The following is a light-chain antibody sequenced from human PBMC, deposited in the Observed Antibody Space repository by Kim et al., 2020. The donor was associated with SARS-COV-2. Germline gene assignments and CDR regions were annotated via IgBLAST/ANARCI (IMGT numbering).Light chain of an antibody. J-gene: IGKJ2*01. CDR2: SVS. V-gene: IGKV3-15*01. CDR1: QSVSNN. CDR3: QQYNNWPPYT. Sequence: VSPGERATLSCRASQSVSNNLAWYQQNPGQAPRLLIYSVSTRATGIPARFSGSGSGTDFTLTISSLQSEDFAIYYCQQYNNWPPYTFGQGTKLEI.